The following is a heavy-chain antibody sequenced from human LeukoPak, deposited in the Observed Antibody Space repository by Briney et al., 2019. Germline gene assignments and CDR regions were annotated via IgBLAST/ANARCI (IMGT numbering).Heavy chain of an antibody. CDR3: ARDRGGYYYDSSGPPDI. Sequence: GGSLRLSCAASGFTFDDYAMHWVRQAPGKGLEWVSGISWNSGSIGYADSVKGRFTISRDNAKNSLYLQMNSLRAEDTAVYYCARDRGGYYYDSSGPPDIWGQGTMVTVSS. D-gene: IGHD3-22*01. CDR1: GFTFDDYA. CDR2: ISWNSGSI. V-gene: IGHV3-9*01. J-gene: IGHJ3*02.